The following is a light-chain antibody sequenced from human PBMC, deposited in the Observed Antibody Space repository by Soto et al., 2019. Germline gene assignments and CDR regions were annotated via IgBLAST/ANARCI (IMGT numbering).Light chain of an antibody. J-gene: IGKJ2*01. Sequence: IPLTQSPSSLSASAGDRVTITCRASEDIAGFLAWFQQKPGKAPKLLIYAASTLQGGVPSRFSGSGSGTDFTLTISSLQPEDFATYYCQQLYGYPRTFGQGTKLEIK. CDR1: EDIAGF. V-gene: IGKV1-9*01. CDR3: QQLYGYPRT. CDR2: AAS.